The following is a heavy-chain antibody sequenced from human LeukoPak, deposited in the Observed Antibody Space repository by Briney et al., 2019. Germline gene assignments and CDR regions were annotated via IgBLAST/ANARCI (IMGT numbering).Heavy chain of an antibody. CDR2: ISWYNGSI. J-gene: IGHJ4*02. V-gene: IGHV3-9*01. CDR1: GFTFDDYA. CDR3: AKVGGYGAGFDY. Sequence: GGSLRLSCAASGFTFDDYAMQWVRQAPGKGLEWVSGISWYNGSIGYADSVKGRFTISRDNAKNSLYLQMNSLRAEDTALYYCAKVGGYGAGFDYWGQGTLVTACS. D-gene: IGHD5-12*01.